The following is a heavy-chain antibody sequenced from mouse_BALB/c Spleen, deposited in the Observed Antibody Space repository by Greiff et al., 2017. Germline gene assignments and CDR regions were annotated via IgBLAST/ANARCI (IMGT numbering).Heavy chain of an antibody. D-gene: IGHD1-1*01. Sequence: EVQRVESGGGLVQPGGSMKLSCVASGFTFSNYWMNWVRQSPEKGLEWVAEIRLKSNNYATHYAESVKGRFTISRDDSKSSVYLQMNNLRAEDTGIYYCTRLPYYYGSSYDYYAMDYWGQGTSVTVSS. J-gene: IGHJ4*01. CDR1: GFTFSNYW. CDR3: TRLPYYYGSSYDYYAMDY. V-gene: IGHV6-6*02. CDR2: IRLKSNNYAT.